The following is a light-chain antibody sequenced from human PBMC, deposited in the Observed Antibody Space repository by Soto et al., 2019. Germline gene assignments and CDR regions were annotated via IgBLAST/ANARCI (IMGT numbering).Light chain of an antibody. J-gene: IGLJ2*01. Sequence: QAVVTQEASLTVSTGGTVTLTCASSTGAVTSGYYPNWFQQKPGQAPRALIYNTSNKHSWTPARFSGSLLGGKAALTLSGVQPEDEAEYFCLLYYGAAGVFGGGTKLTV. CDR2: NTS. V-gene: IGLV7-43*01. CDR1: TGAVTSGYY. CDR3: LLYYGAAGV.